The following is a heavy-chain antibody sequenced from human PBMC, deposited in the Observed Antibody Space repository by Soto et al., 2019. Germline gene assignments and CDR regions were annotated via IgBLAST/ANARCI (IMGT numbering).Heavy chain of an antibody. CDR3: ANSVGGRFLEWFSGRDV. V-gene: IGHV3-23*01. CDR2: ISGSGGST. CDR1: GFTFSSYA. D-gene: IGHD3-3*01. Sequence: GGSLRLSCAASGFTFSSYAMSWVRQAPGKGLEWVSAISGSGGSTYYADSVKGRFTISRENAKNSLYLQMNSLRAEDTAVYYCANSVGGRFLEWFSGRDVWGQGTRVTVSS. J-gene: IGHJ6*02.